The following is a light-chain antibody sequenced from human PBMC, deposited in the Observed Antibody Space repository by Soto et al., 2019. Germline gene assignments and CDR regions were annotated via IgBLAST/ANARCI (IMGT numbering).Light chain of an antibody. CDR3: SSYTSSSTLVV. Sequence: QSALTQPRSVSGSPGQSVTMSCIGTSSDVGGYNYVTWYQQHPGQAPKLIIYDVIRRPSGVPDRFSGSKSGNTASLTISGLQAEDEADYYCSSYTSSSTLVVFGGGTQLTVL. V-gene: IGLV2-11*01. J-gene: IGLJ2*01. CDR1: SSDVGGYNY. CDR2: DVI.